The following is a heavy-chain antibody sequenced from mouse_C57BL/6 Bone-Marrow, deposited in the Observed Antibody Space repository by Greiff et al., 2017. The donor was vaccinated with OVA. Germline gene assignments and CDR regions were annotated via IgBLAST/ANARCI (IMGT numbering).Heavy chain of an antibody. CDR3: AYYYGSSWFAY. J-gene: IGHJ3*01. Sequence: EVQLVESGPGLVKPSQSLSLTCSVTGYSITSGYYWNWIRQFPGNKLEWMGYISYDGSNNYNPSLKNRISITRDTSKNQFFLKLNSVTTEDTATYYCAYYYGSSWFAYWGQGTLVTVSA. V-gene: IGHV3-6*01. CDR2: ISYDGSN. CDR1: GYSITSGYY. D-gene: IGHD1-1*01.